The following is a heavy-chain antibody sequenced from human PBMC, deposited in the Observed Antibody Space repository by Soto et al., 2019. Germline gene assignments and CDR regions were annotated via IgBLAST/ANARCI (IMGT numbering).Heavy chain of an antibody. Sequence: QVQLVESGGGVVQPGRSLRLSCAASGFTFSSYGMHWVRQAPGKGLEWVAVISYDGSNKYYADSVKGRFTISRDNSKNTLYLQMNSLRAEDTAVSYCAKDCGSGLDYWGQGTLVTVSS. V-gene: IGHV3-30*18. CDR3: AKDCGSGLDY. CDR1: GFTFSSYG. CDR2: ISYDGSNK. D-gene: IGHD6-19*01. J-gene: IGHJ4*02.